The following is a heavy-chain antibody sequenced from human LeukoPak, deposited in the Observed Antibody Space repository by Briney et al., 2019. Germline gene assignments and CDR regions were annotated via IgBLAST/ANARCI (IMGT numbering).Heavy chain of an antibody. D-gene: IGHD6-13*01. V-gene: IGHV3-30*02. Sequence: GESLKISCAASGFTFSSYGMHWVRQAPGKGLEWVAFIRYDGSNKYYADSVKGRFTISRDNSKNTLYLQMNSLRAEDTAVYYCAKDDSSSWLYYFDYWGQGTLVTVSS. J-gene: IGHJ4*02. CDR3: AKDDSSSWLYYFDY. CDR1: GFTFSSYG. CDR2: IRYDGSNK.